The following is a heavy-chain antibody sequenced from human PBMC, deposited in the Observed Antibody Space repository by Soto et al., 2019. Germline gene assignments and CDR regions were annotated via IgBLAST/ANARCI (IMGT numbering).Heavy chain of an antibody. D-gene: IGHD3-22*01. Sequence: GASVKVSCKASGYTFTSYGISWVRQAPGQGLEWMGWISAYNGNTNYAQKLQGRVTMTTDTSTSTAYMELRSLRSDDTAVYYCARDSRVTMIVVGYFDYWGQRTLVTVSS. V-gene: IGHV1-18*01. CDR3: ARDSRVTMIVVGYFDY. J-gene: IGHJ4*02. CDR1: GYTFTSYG. CDR2: ISAYNGNT.